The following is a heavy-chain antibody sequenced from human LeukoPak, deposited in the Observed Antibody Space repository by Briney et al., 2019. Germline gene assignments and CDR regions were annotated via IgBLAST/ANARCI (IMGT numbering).Heavy chain of an antibody. J-gene: IGHJ6*03. CDR1: GFTFSSYA. Sequence: GGSLRLSCAASGFTFSSYAMSWVRQAPGKGLEWVSAISGSGGSTYYADSVKGRFTISRDNSKNTLYLQMNSLRAEDTAVYYCAKGGSAGYYYYMDVWGKGTTVTISS. CDR3: AKGGSAGYYYYMDV. CDR2: ISGSGGST. D-gene: IGHD6-13*01. V-gene: IGHV3-23*01.